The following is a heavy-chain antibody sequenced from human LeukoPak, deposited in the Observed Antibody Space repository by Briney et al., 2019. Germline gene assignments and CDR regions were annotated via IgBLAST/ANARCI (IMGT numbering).Heavy chain of an antibody. Sequence: GGSLRLSCAASGFTFSTYSMNWVHQAPGKGLEWVSSISSSSSYIYYADSVKGRFTISRDNAKNSLYLQMNSLRAEDTAVYYCARDGERHPVAGTVDYWGQGTLVTVSS. V-gene: IGHV3-21*01. CDR2: ISSSSSYI. D-gene: IGHD6-19*01. CDR3: ARDGERHPVAGTVDY. J-gene: IGHJ4*02. CDR1: GFTFSTYS.